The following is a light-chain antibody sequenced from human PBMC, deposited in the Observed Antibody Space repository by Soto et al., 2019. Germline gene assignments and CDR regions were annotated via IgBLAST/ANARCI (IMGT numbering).Light chain of an antibody. Sequence: QSALTQPASVSGSPGQSITISCTGTSGDVGGYNFVSWYQQHPGKAPKLIVHEVANRLSGVSGRFSGSKSGNTAFLTISGLQAEDEAVYYCCSHSSSITWMFGGGTKLTVL. CDR3: CSHSSSITWM. CDR1: SGDVGGYNF. V-gene: IGLV2-14*03. CDR2: EVA. J-gene: IGLJ3*02.